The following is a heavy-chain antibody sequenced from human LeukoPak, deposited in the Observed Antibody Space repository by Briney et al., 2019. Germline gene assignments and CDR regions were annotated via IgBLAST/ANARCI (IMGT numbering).Heavy chain of an antibody. CDR2: INPNSGGT. D-gene: IGHD3-22*01. CDR3: ARGPARYYDSSGSRLFDI. Sequence: ASVKVSCKASGYTFTGYYMHWVRQAPGQGLEWMGWINPNSGGTNYAQKFQGRVTMTRDTSISTAYMELSRLRSDDTAVYYCARGPARYYDSSGSRLFDIGGQGTWATVFS. V-gene: IGHV1-2*02. CDR1: GYTFTGYY. J-gene: IGHJ3*02.